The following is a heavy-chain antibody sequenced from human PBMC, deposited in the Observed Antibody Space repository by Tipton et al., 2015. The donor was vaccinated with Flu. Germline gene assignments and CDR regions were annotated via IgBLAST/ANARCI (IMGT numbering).Heavy chain of an antibody. CDR2: FSVRGGAT. Sequence: SLRLSCAVSGFTLTRYGMSWVRQAPGKGLEWISGFSVRGGATFFADSVKGRFTISRDYYKNTLYLQMISLRAEDTAIYYCAKVIPEKVAGLDYWGQGTLVTVSS. V-gene: IGHV3-23*01. CDR3: AKVIPEKVAGLDY. CDR1: GFTLTRYG. D-gene: IGHD6-19*01. J-gene: IGHJ4*02.